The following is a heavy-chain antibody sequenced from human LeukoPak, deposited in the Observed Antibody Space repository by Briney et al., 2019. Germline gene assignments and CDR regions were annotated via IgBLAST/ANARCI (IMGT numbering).Heavy chain of an antibody. CDR1: GFTFSSYA. Sequence: PGGSLRLSCAASGFTFSSYAMHWVRQAPGKGLEWVAVISYDGSNKYYADSVKGRFTISRDNSKNTLYLQMNSLRAEDTAVYYCAREVTAARYYFDYWGQGTLVTVSS. V-gene: IGHV3-30-3*01. J-gene: IGHJ4*02. CDR2: ISYDGSNK. D-gene: IGHD6-13*01. CDR3: AREVTAARYYFDY.